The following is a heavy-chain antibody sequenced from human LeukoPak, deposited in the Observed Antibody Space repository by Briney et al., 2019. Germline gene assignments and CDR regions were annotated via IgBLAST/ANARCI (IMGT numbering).Heavy chain of an antibody. CDR1: GFTFSSYE. J-gene: IGHJ3*02. Sequence: GGSLRLSCAASGFTFSSYEMNWVRQAPGKGLEWVSYISSSGSTIYYADSVKGRFTISRDNAKNSLYLQMNSLRAEDTAVYYCAKDLSLWFGDAFDIWGQGTMVTVSS. D-gene: IGHD3-10*01. CDR2: ISSSGSTI. V-gene: IGHV3-48*03. CDR3: AKDLSLWFGDAFDI.